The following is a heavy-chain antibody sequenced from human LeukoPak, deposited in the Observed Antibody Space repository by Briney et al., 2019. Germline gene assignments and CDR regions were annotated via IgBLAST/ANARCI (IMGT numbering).Heavy chain of an antibody. Sequence: GGSLRLSCAASGFTFSDYNMNWVRQAPGKGPEWVSSISGSTSVMYYADSVKGRFTISTDDAKNSLYLQMNSLRAEDTALYYCARLSYGAFDYWGQGTLVTVSS. D-gene: IGHD4/OR15-4a*01. CDR2: ISGSTSVM. J-gene: IGHJ4*02. CDR3: ARLSYGAFDY. V-gene: IGHV3-21*01. CDR1: GFTFSDYN.